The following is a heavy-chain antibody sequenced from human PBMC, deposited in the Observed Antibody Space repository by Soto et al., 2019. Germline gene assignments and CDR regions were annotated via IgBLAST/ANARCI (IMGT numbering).Heavy chain of an antibody. D-gene: IGHD3-22*01. Sequence: GGSLRLSCAASGFTFSSYGMHWVRQAPGKGLEWVAVISYDGSNKYYADSVKGRFTISRDNSKNTLYLQMNSLRAEDTAVYYCAKGGAYYDSSGYPGDYWGQGTLVTVSS. CDR3: AKGGAYYDSSGYPGDY. J-gene: IGHJ4*02. CDR1: GFTFSSYG. CDR2: ISYDGSNK. V-gene: IGHV3-30*18.